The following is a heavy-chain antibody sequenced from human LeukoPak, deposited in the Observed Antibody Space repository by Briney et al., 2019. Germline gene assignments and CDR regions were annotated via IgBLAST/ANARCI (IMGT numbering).Heavy chain of an antibody. CDR2: INHSGST. D-gene: IGHD3-22*01. Sequence: SETLSLTCAVYGGSFSGYYWSWIRQPPGEGLEWIGEINHSGSTNYNPSLKSRVTISVDKSKNQFSLKLSSVTAADTAVYYCARGGITMIVVVSSDAFDIWGQGTMVTVSS. CDR3: ARGGITMIVVVSSDAFDI. J-gene: IGHJ3*02. CDR1: GGSFSGYY. V-gene: IGHV4-34*01.